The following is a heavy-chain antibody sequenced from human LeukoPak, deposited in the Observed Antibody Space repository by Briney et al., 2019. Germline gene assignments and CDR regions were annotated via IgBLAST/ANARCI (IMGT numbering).Heavy chain of an antibody. V-gene: IGHV1-69*13. CDR2: IVPIFGTA. CDR1: GDTFSSYA. D-gene: IGHD3-22*01. CDR3: ARGGLYYDSTGYYYY. J-gene: IGHJ4*02. Sequence: SVKVSCKSSGDTFSSYAISWVRQAPGQGLEWMGGIVPIFGTANYAQKFQGRVTLTADESTSTAYMELSSLRSEDTAVYYCARGGLYYDSTGYYYYWGQGTLVTVSS.